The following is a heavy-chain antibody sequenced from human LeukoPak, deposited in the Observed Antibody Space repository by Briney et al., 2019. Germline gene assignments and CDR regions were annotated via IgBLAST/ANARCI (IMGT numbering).Heavy chain of an antibody. CDR2: IYCGGST. V-gene: IGHV3-53*05. CDR1: GFTVSSYY. Sequence: GGSLRLSCAASGFTVSSYYMSWVRQAPGKGLEWVAVIYCGGSTYYADSVKGRFTISRDNSKNKLYLHMSSLRAEDMAEYYCAKGGGAAAWYYRDVWGQGTTVIVSS. CDR3: AKGGGAAAWYYRDV. D-gene: IGHD6-25*01. J-gene: IGHJ6*03.